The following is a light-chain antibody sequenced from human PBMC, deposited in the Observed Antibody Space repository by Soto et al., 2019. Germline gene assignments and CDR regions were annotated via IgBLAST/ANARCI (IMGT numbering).Light chain of an antibody. CDR1: SINVGGYNY. CDR3: SSYAGSNNFVNV. V-gene: IGLV2-8*01. CDR2: EVS. J-gene: IGLJ1*01. Sequence: QSALTQPPSASGSPGQSVTISCTGTSINVGGYNYVSWYQQHPGKAPKLMIYEVSKRPSGVPDRFSGSKSGNTASLTVSGLQAEDEADYYCSSYAGSNNFVNVFGTGTKLTVL.